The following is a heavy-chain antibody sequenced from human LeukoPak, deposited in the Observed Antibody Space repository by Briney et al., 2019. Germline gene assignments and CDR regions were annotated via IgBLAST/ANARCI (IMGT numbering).Heavy chain of an antibody. D-gene: IGHD2-2*01. V-gene: IGHV3-73*01. J-gene: IGHJ5*02. Sequence: GGSLRLSCAASGFTFSGSALHWVRQASGRGLEWVGRIRSKPNSYATAYAASVKGRFTISRDDSKNKAFLQMNSLKTEDTAVYYCIRHADDTSQAWFDPWGQRTLVTVSS. CDR3: IRHADDTSQAWFDP. CDR1: GFTFSGSA. CDR2: IRSKPNSYAT.